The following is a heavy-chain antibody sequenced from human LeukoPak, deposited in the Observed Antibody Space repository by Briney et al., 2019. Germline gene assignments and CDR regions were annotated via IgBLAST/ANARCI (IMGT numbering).Heavy chain of an antibody. V-gene: IGHV6-1*01. CDR3: ARAPRGSSWYEGYYYYMDV. CDR2: TYYRSKWYN. CDR1: GDSVSSNSAA. D-gene: IGHD6-13*01. Sequence: SQTLSLTCATSGDSVSSNSAAWNWIRQSPSRGLEWLGRTYYRSKWYNDYAVSVKSRITINPDTSKNQFSLQLNSVTPEDTAVYYCARAPRGSSWYEGYYYYMDVWGKGTTVTVSS. J-gene: IGHJ6*03.